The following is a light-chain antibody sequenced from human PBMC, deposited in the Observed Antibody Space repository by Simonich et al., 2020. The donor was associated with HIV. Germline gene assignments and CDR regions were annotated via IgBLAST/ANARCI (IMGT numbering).Light chain of an antibody. CDR2: GNN. CDR1: SSNIGAGYD. J-gene: IGLJ3*02. V-gene: IGLV1-40*01. Sequence: QSVLTQPPSVSGAPGQRVTISCTGSSSNIGAGYDVHWYQQLPGTAPKLLIYGNNHRPSGVSNRFSGSKSGNTASLTISGLQAEDEADYYCSSYTSSSTWVFGGGTKLTVL. CDR3: SSYTSSSTWV.